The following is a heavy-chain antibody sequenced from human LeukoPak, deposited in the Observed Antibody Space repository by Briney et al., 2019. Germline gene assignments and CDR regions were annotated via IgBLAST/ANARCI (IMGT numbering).Heavy chain of an antibody. CDR1: GFTFSDYY. Sequence: GGSLRLSCAASGFTFSDYYMSWIRQAPGKGLEWVAYISSSGSTIYYADSVKGRFTISRDNAKNSLYLQMNSLRAEDTAVYYCARGYQLLLDAFDIWGQGTMVTVSS. D-gene: IGHD2-2*01. CDR3: ARGYQLLLDAFDI. J-gene: IGHJ3*02. V-gene: IGHV3-11*01. CDR2: ISSSGSTI.